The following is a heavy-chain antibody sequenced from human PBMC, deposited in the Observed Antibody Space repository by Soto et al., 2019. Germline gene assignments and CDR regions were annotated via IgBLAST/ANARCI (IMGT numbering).Heavy chain of an antibody. Sequence: ASVKVSCKVSGYTLIELSMHWVRQAPGKGLEWKGGFAPEDGETIYAQKFQGRVTMTEDTSTDTAYMELSSLKSEDTAVYYCATNRRAVSGHYYYYAMDVWGQGTTVTVSS. J-gene: IGHJ6*02. V-gene: IGHV1-24*01. CDR3: ATNRRAVSGHYYYYAMDV. D-gene: IGHD6-19*01. CDR1: GYTLIELS. CDR2: FAPEDGET.